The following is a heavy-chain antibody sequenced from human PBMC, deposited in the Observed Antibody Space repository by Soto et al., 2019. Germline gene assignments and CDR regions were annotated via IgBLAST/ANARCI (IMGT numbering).Heavy chain of an antibody. J-gene: IGHJ6*02. CDR1: GFTFSSYG. CDR2: ISYYGSNK. D-gene: IGHD3-10*01. Sequence: GSLRLACAASGFTFSSYGMHWVRQAPGTGLEWVAVISYYGSNKYYADSVKGRFTISRDNSKNTLYLQMNSLRAEDTAVYYCAILMVGENYYYYGMDVWGQGTRSPST. CDR3: AILMVGENYYYYGMDV. V-gene: IGHV3-30*03.